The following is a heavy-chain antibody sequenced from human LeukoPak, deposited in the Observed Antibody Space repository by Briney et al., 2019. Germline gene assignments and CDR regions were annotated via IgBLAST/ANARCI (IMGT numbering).Heavy chain of an antibody. Sequence: PGGSLRLSFAGSGFTFSAYAMSWVRQAPGKGLEWVSAISDSGGGTNYADSVKGRFIISRDNSKKTLYLQMNSLRAEDTAVYYCARAAYCGGDCYPYYYYYYMDVWGKGTTVTISS. CDR2: ISDSGGGT. J-gene: IGHJ6*03. CDR3: ARAAYCGGDCYPYYYYYYMDV. V-gene: IGHV3-23*01. D-gene: IGHD2-21*02. CDR1: GFTFSAYA.